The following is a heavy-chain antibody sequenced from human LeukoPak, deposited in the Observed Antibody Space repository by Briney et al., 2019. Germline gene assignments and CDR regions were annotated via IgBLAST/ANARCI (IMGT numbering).Heavy chain of an antibody. J-gene: IGHJ3*02. CDR2: NNSDGSSR. CDR1: GFTFSTYS. V-gene: IGHV3-74*01. Sequence: PGGSLRLSCAASGFTFSTYSMNWVRQAPGKGLVWVSRNNSDGSSRIYADSVKGRFTISRDNAKNTLHREMNSLRAEDTAVYYCARPRHFDWSLGGFDMWGQGTMVTVSS. D-gene: IGHD3-9*01. CDR3: ARPRHFDWSLGGFDM.